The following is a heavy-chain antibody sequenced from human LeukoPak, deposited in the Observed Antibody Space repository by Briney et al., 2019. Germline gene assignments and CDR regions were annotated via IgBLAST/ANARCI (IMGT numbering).Heavy chain of an antibody. CDR1: GGSFRGYY. Sequence: SETLSLTCAVYGGSFRGYYWSWIRQPPGKGLEWIGEINHSGSSNYNPSLKSRVTISLDTSKNQFSLNLSSVTAADTAVYYCAGEGYCSGTSCYNFNYWGQGTLVTVSS. J-gene: IGHJ4*02. D-gene: IGHD2-2*02. CDR2: INHSGSS. V-gene: IGHV4-34*01. CDR3: AGEGYCSGTSCYNFNY.